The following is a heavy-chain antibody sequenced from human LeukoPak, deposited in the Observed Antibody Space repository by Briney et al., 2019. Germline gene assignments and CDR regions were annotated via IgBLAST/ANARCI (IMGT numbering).Heavy chain of an antibody. J-gene: IGHJ6*03. CDR2: IYYSGST. CDR3: ASGRYYDFWSGYPRYYYYYMDV. D-gene: IGHD3-3*01. V-gene: IGHV4-31*03. Sequence: SETLSLTCTVSGGSISSGGYYWSWIRQHPGKGLEWIGYIYYSGSTYYNPSLKSRVTISVDTSKNQFSLKLSSVTAADTAVYYCASGRYYDFWSGYPRYYYYYMDVWGIGTTVTVSS. CDR1: GGSISSGGYY.